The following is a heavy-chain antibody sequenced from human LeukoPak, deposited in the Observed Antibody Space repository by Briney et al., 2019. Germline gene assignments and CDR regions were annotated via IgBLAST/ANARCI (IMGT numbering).Heavy chain of an antibody. CDR1: GFTFSSYS. V-gene: IGHV3-48*01. D-gene: IGHD3-16*01. J-gene: IGHJ4*02. Sequence: QTGGSLRLSCAASGFTFSSYSMNWVRQAPGKGLEWVSYISSSSSTRYYADSVKGRFTISRDNAKNSLYLQMNSLRAEDTAVYYCVRDLGAALYYFDYWGQGTLVTVSS. CDR3: VRDLGAALYYFDY. CDR2: ISSSSSTR.